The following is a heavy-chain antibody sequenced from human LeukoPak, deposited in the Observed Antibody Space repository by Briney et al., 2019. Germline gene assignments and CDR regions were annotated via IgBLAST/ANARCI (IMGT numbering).Heavy chain of an antibody. Sequence: GGSLRLSCAASGFNFANHAMSWVRQTPGKGLEWVSAISGGGDITYYADSVTGRFTISRGNSKDTLFLQMHSLRPGDTAVYYCVREDTPATANYWGQGTLVTISS. CDR1: GFNFANHA. CDR2: ISGGGDIT. CDR3: VREDTPATANY. J-gene: IGHJ4*02. D-gene: IGHD2-21*02. V-gene: IGHV3-23*01.